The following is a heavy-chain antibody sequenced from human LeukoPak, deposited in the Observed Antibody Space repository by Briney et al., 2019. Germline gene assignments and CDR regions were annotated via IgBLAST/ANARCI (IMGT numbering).Heavy chain of an antibody. CDR2: MNPNSGNT. CDR3: ASTKNTLRFLEWYKLDY. CDR1: GYTFTSYD. V-gene: IGHV1-8*01. Sequence: GASVKVSCKASGYTFTSYDINWVRQATGQGLEWMGWMNPNSGNTGYAQKFQGRVTITRDTSASTAYMELSSLRSEDTAVYYCASTKNTLRFLEWYKLDYWGQGTLVTVSS. J-gene: IGHJ4*02. D-gene: IGHD3-3*01.